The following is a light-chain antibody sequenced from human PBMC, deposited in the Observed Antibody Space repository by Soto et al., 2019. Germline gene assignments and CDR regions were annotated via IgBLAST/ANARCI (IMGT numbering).Light chain of an antibody. J-gene: IGLJ1*01. CDR3: TSYTSSSTYV. Sequence: QSALTQPASVSGSPGQSITISCTGTSSDVGVYNYVFWYQQHPGKAPKLMIYDVNNRPSGFSNRFSGSKSGNTASLTISGLQAEDEADYFCTSYTSSSTYVFGTGTKVTVL. CDR2: DVN. CDR1: SSDVGVYNY. V-gene: IGLV2-14*03.